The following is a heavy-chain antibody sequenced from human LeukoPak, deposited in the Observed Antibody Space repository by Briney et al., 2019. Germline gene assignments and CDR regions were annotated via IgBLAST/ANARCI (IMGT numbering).Heavy chain of an antibody. D-gene: IGHD7-27*01. CDR1: GGSVSDYY. CDR3: ASRKLGNDY. CDR2: IYYTGST. Sequence: PSETLPLTCTISGGSVSDYYWSWIRQSPGKGLEWIGYIYYTGSTTYNPSLKSRVTISADTSKNQFSLKLSSVTAADTAVYYCASRKLGNDYWGQGTLVTVSS. J-gene: IGHJ4*02. V-gene: IGHV4-59*02.